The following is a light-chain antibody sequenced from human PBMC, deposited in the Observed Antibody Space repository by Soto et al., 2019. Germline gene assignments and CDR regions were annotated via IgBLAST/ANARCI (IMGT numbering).Light chain of an antibody. CDR1: QSLVYSDGNTY. CDR3: MQGTHWPPIT. CDR2: KVS. J-gene: IGKJ5*01. Sequence: DVVMTQSPLSLPVTLGQPASISCSSSQSLVYSDGNTYLSWFEQRPGQSPRRLIYKVSNRDSGVPDRFSGSGSGTDFTLKISRVEAEDVGVYYCMQGTHWPPITFGQGTRLEI. V-gene: IGKV2-30*01.